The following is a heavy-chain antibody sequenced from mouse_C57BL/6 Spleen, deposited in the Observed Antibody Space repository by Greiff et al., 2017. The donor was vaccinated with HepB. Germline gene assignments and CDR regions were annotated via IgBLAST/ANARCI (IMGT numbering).Heavy chain of an antibody. J-gene: IGHJ1*03. CDR1: GYTFTDYN. Sequence: VHVKQSGPELVKPGASVKIPCKASGYTFTDYNMDWVKQSHGKSLEWIGDINPNNGGTFYNQKFKGKSTLTVDKSSSTAYMELRSLTSEDTAVYYCARKVVGRYFDVWGTGTTVTVSS. D-gene: IGHD1-1*01. CDR2: INPNNGGT. V-gene: IGHV1-18*01. CDR3: ARKVVGRYFDV.